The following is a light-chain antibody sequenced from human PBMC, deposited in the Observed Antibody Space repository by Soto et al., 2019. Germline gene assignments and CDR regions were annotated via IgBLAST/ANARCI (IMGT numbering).Light chain of an antibody. CDR3: QQYENLPT. CDR1: LNINNH. J-gene: IGKJ5*01. CDR2: DAS. V-gene: IGKV1-33*01. Sequence: DIPKTQSPSSLSASFGDRVTITCEARLNINNHLNWYQQKPGRAPKLLIYDASNLEAGVPSRFRGSGSGTDFTFTISRLQPEDIATYYCQQYENLPTFGQGTGLEI.